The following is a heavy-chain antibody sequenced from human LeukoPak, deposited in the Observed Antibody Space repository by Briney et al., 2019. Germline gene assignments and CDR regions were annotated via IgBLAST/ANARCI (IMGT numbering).Heavy chain of an antibody. CDR3: ARDTEIVTGAFDI. CDR1: GGTFSSYA. J-gene: IGHJ3*02. V-gene: IGHV1-69*05. CDR2: IIPIFGTA. Sequence: SVKVSCKASGGTFSSYAISWVRQAPGQGLEWMGGIIPIFGTANYAQKFQGRVTITTDESTSTAYMELSSLRSEDTAVYYCARDTEIVTGAFDIWGQGTMVTASS. D-gene: IGHD3-22*01.